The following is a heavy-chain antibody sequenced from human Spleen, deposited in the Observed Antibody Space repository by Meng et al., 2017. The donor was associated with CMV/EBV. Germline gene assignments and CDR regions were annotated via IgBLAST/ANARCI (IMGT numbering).Heavy chain of an antibody. J-gene: IGHJ4*02. Sequence: AASGFIFDSCALHWVRQAPGKGLEWVAVISYDGDNKYYADSVKGRFTISRDNSNSTVYLQMNSLRTEDTAVYYCARADYDFWSGSGYWGQGTLVTVSS. CDR1: GFIFDSCA. D-gene: IGHD3-3*01. V-gene: IGHV3-30-3*01. CDR3: ARADYDFWSGSGY. CDR2: ISYDGDNK.